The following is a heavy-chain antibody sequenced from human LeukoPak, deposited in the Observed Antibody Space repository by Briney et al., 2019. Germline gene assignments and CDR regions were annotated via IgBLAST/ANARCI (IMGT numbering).Heavy chain of an antibody. CDR2: ISYDGSNK. V-gene: IGHV3-30*04. J-gene: IGHJ4*02. CDR3: ASGTTPYYFDY. D-gene: IGHD2-2*01. Sequence: GGSLRLSCAASGFTFSSYTMHWVRQAPGKGLEWVAVISYDGSNKYYADSVKGRFTISRDNSKNTLYLQMNSLRAEDTAVYYCASGTTPYYFDYWGQGPLVTVSS. CDR1: GFTFSSYT.